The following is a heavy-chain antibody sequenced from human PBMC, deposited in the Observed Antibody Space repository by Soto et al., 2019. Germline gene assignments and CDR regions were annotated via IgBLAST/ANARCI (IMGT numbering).Heavy chain of an antibody. CDR1: GYTFTSYG. D-gene: IGHD2-8*01. V-gene: IGHV1-18*04. Sequence: QVQLVQSGGEVTKPGASVKVSCKSSGYTFTSYGVSWVRQAPGQGLEWLGWISVYTGNTKQAQKFQDRVTLTTEASTGIASLELRNLRSDDTAVYYCGRDRCTTDRCYTHHFDVWGQGTTVTVSS. CDR2: ISVYTGNT. J-gene: IGHJ6*02. CDR3: GRDRCTTDRCYTHHFDV.